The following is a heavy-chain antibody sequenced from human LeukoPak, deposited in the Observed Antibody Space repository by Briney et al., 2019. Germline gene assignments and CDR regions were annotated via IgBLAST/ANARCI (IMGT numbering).Heavy chain of an antibody. CDR3: ARDRIGKYSIDY. J-gene: IGHJ4*02. Sequence: PGGSLRLSCAASGFTFSNFGLNWVRQAPGKGLEWVAFISDNGRRTYYLESVEGLFTISRDDSKNTLYLQMNSLRVEDTAVYYCARDRIGKYSIDYWGQGTLVTVSS. D-gene: IGHD2-15*01. V-gene: IGHV3-33*08. CDR2: ISDNGRRT. CDR1: GFTFSNFG.